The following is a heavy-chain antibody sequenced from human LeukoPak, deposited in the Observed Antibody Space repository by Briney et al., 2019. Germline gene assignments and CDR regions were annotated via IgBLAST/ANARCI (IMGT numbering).Heavy chain of an antibody. CDR3: ARDFKYSGYELDH. CDR1: GFTFSSYW. Sequence: PGGSLRLSCAASGFTFSSYWMRWVRQAPGKGLVWVSRINSDGSSTSYADSVKGRFTISRDNAKNTLYLQMNSLRAEDTAVYHCARDFKYSGYELDHWGQGTLVTVSS. CDR2: INSDGSST. D-gene: IGHD5-12*01. V-gene: IGHV3-74*01. J-gene: IGHJ4*02.